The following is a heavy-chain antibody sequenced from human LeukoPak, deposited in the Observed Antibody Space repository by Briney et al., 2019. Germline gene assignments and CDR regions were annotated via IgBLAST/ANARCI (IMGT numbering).Heavy chain of an antibody. Sequence: AAVKVSCKASGYTFTGYYMHWARQAPGQGLEWMGWINPNSGGTNYAQKFQGRVTMTRDTSISTAYMELSRLRSDDTAVYYCARDLPYEAFDYWGEGTLVTVSS. D-gene: IGHD5-12*01. J-gene: IGHJ4*02. CDR3: ARDLPYEAFDY. V-gene: IGHV1-2*02. CDR1: GYTFTGYY. CDR2: INPNSGGT.